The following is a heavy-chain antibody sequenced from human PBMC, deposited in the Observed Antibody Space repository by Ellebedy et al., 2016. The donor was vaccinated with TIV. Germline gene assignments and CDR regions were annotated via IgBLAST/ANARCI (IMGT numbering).Heavy chain of an antibody. Sequence: MPSETLSLTCAVSGGSISSSNWWSWVRQPPGKGLEWIGEIYHSGSTNYNPSLKSRVTISVDTSKNQFSLKLSSVTAADTAVYYCARKHYYYYGMDVWGQGTTVTVSS. V-gene: IGHV4-4*02. CDR1: GGSISSSNW. J-gene: IGHJ6*02. CDR3: ARKHYYYYGMDV. CDR2: IYHSGST.